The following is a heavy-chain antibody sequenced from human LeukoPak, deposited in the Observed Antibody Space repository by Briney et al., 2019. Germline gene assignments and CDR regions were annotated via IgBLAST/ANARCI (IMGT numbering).Heavy chain of an antibody. D-gene: IGHD3-22*01. V-gene: IGHV3-74*01. CDR3: ARGSYYYDSSGYSPGAY. CDR2: IKSDGSST. Sequence: PGGSLRLSCAASGFTFSSYWMHWVRQAPGKGLVWVSRIKSDGSSTSYADSVKGRFTISRDNAKKTLYLQMNSLRAEDTAVYYCARGSYYYDSSGYSPGAYWGQGTLVTVSS. J-gene: IGHJ4*02. CDR1: GFTFSSYW.